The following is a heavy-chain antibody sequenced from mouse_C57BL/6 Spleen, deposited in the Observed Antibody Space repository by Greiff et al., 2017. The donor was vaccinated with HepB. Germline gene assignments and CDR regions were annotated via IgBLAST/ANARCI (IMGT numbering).Heavy chain of an antibody. Sequence: QVQLQQPGAELVRPGSSVKLSCKASGYTFTSYWMHWVKQRPIQGLEWIGNIDPSDSETHYNQKFKDKATLTVDKSSSTAYMQLSSLTSEDSAVYYCARGWDYYGSSPQYFDVWGTGTTVTVSS. CDR1: GYTFTSYW. CDR2: IDPSDSET. CDR3: ARGWDYYGSSPQYFDV. J-gene: IGHJ1*03. D-gene: IGHD1-1*01. V-gene: IGHV1-52*01.